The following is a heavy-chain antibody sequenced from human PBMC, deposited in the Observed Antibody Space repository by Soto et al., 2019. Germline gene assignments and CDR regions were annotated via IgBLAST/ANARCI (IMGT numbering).Heavy chain of an antibody. D-gene: IGHD1-26*01. V-gene: IGHV3-73*02. J-gene: IGHJ5*02. CDR1: GFTFSASG. Sequence: EAQLVESGGGLVQPGRSLKLSCAASGFTFSASGIHWVRQASGKGLEWVAHIKDKPNNYATEYAASVKGRFTISRDDSMNMAFLQMNNLKTEDTAVCFCTRQSARWEDWFDPWGQGTLVTVSS. CDR2: IKDKPNNYAT. CDR3: TRQSARWEDWFDP.